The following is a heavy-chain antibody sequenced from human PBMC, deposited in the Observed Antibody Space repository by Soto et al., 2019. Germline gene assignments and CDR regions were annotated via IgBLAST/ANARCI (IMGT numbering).Heavy chain of an antibody. Sequence: QVQLVQSGAEVKPPGASVRLSCEASGYIFTNHYIHWVRQAPGQGLEWMGIINPNGGSTNYLQKFQGRVTMTRDTSTSTVCMELSSLRSEDTAFYFCTRADYYDISGFFYDCWGQGTLVTVSS. D-gene: IGHD3-22*01. CDR2: INPNGGST. J-gene: IGHJ4*02. V-gene: IGHV1-46*01. CDR1: GYIFTNHY. CDR3: TRADYYDISGFFYDC.